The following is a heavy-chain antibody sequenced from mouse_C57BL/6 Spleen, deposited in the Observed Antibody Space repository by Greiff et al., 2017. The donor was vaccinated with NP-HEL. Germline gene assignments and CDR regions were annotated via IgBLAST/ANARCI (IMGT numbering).Heavy chain of an antibody. CDR2: IYPGSGST. J-gene: IGHJ2*01. V-gene: IGHV1-55*01. D-gene: IGHD1-1*01. CDR3: AITTVVATSDY. CDR1: GYTFTSYW. Sequence: QVQLQQPGAELVKPGASVKMSCKASGYTFTSYWITWVKQRPGQGLEWIGDIYPGSGSTNYNEKFKSKATLTVDTSSSTAYMQLSSLTSDDSAVYYCAITTVVATSDYWGQGTTLTVSS.